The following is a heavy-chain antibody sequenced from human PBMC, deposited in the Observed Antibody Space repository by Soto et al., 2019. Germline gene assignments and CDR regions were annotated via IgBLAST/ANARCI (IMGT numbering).Heavy chain of an antibody. CDR2: INPSGGST. CDR1: GYTFTSFY. J-gene: IGHJ4*02. CDR3: ARALRRYYFDY. Sequence: QVQLVQSGAEVKKPGASVKVSCKASGYTFTSFYMHWVRQAPGQGLEWVGIINPSGGSTTYAQKFQGXXTXTXDTSTSTVYMELSSLKSEDTAVYYCARALRRYYFDYWGQGTLVTVSS. V-gene: IGHV1-46*01.